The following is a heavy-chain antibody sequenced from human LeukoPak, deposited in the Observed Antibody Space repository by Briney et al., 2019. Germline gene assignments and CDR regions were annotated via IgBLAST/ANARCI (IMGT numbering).Heavy chain of an antibody. V-gene: IGHV3-21*01. CDR3: ERDQYYYGSGSYYNPFDY. CDR1: GFTFSSYS. Sequence: GGSLRLSCAASGFTFSSYSMNWVRQAPGKGLEWVSSISSSSSYIYYADSVKGRFTISRDNAKNSLYLQMNSLRAEDTAVYYCERDQYYYGSGSYYNPFDYWGQGTLVTVSS. J-gene: IGHJ4*02. CDR2: ISSSSSYI. D-gene: IGHD3-10*01.